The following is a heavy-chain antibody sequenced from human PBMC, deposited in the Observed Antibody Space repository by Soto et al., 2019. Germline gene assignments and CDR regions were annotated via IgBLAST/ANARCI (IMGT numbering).Heavy chain of an antibody. CDR3: SRAVQGSRYFDWRGGGSYFDL. V-gene: IGHV4-31*03. J-gene: IGHJ2*01. D-gene: IGHD3-9*01. CDR1: GGSISRPGYY. Sequence: QVQLQESGPGLVKPSQTLSLTCTVSGGSISRPGYYWTWIRQFPGKGLEWIGFIYYSGSTYYNPSLKSRLSMSVDTSQNRFSLNLSSVTAADSAVYYCSRAVQGSRYFDWRGGGSYFDLWGRGSLVTVSS. CDR2: IYYSGST.